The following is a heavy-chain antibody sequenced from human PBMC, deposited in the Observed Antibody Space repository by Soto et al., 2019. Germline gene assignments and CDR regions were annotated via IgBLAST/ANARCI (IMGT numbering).Heavy chain of an antibody. CDR1: GGSITSANW. D-gene: IGHD1-1*01. J-gene: IGHJ6*02. V-gene: IGHV4-4*02. CDR2: ISHSGIT. Sequence: SETLSLTCAVSGGSITSANWWTWVRQPPGGGLEWIGEISHSGITNYKASLKSRVTMSVGKTKNDVSLKLTSVTAEDTAVYFCAKDLDGPRNRDYYYGMDVWGQGTTVTVYS. CDR3: AKDLDGPRNRDYYYGMDV.